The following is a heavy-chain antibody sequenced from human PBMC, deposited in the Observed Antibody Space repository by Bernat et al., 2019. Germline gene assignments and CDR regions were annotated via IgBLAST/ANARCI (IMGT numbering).Heavy chain of an antibody. CDR1: GWSFSGYY. Sequence: QVQLKQWGAGLLKPSETLSLTCAVYGWSFSGYYWSWIRQPPGKGLEWIGEINHSGSTNYNPSLKSRVTISVDTSKNQFSLKLSSVIAADTAVYYCASDFAVTGTDYWGQGALVTVSS. J-gene: IGHJ4*02. V-gene: IGHV4-34*01. CDR2: INHSGST. D-gene: IGHD4-11*01. CDR3: ASDFAVTGTDY.